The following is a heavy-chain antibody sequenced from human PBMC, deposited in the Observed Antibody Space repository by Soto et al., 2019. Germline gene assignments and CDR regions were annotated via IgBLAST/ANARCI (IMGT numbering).Heavy chain of an antibody. D-gene: IGHD3-22*01. CDR1: GITFSSYY. Sequence: XESLRLSFAVSGITFSSYYMSWVRQAAGKGLEWVSVIYAGTITYYADSVKGRFTIYRDNSKNTLNLEMNSLRVEDTAVYYCARIPYDNSGTIFDYWGQGTLVTVSS. CDR2: IYAGTIT. CDR3: ARIPYDNSGTIFDY. V-gene: IGHV3-53*01. J-gene: IGHJ4*02.